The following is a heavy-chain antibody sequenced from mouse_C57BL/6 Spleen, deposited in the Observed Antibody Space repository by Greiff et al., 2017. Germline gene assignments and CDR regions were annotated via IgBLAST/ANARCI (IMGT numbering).Heavy chain of an antibody. D-gene: IGHD1-1*01. J-gene: IGHJ4*01. Sequence: QVQLQQSGPELVKPGASVKISCKASGYAFSSSWMNWVKQRPGKGLEWIGRIYPGDGDTNYNGKFKGKATLTADKSSSTAYMQLSSLTSEDSAGYFGADLISAVYFMEYWGQGTSVTVSS. V-gene: IGHV1-82*01. CDR2: IYPGDGDT. CDR3: ADLISAVYFMEY. CDR1: GYAFSSSW.